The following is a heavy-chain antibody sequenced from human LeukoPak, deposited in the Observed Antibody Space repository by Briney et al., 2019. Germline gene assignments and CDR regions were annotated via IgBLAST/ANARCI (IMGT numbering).Heavy chain of an antibody. CDR2: IKQDGSEK. Sequence: GGSLRLSCAASGFTFSSYWMSWVRQAPGKGLEWVANIKQDGSEKYYVDSVKGRFTISRDNAKNSLYLQMNSLRAEDTAVYYCARERDYSDYAGDYWGQGTLVTVSS. CDR1: GFTFSSYW. D-gene: IGHD4-11*01. V-gene: IGHV3-7*03. CDR3: ARERDYSDYAGDY. J-gene: IGHJ4*02.